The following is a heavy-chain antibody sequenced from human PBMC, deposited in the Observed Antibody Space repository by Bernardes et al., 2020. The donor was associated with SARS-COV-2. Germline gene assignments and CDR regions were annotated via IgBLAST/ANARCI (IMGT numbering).Heavy chain of an antibody. CDR1: GYSITRHW. J-gene: IGHJ3*01. CDR3: ATHSDSSERGAFDL. CDR2: LYPDDSET. V-gene: IGHV5-51*01. D-gene: IGHD6-6*01. Sequence: GGSLKISGHDSGYSITRHWIVWVRPIPGKGLGRMGLLYPDDSETRFSPSFQDRVTISADKSINTAYLQWTSLKASDTAMYYCATHSDSSERGAFDLWGQGTLVTVS.